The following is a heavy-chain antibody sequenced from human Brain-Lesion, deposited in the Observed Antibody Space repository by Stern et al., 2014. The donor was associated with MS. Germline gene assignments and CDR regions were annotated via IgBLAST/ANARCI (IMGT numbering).Heavy chain of an antibody. Sequence: EVQLVESGGGLVQPGGSLRLSCAAPGFAFSSYWMSWVRQAPGKGLEWVATIKQDGREEHYVDSVKGRFTISRDNAKKSLYLQMNSLRAGDTAVYYCARDCSGGSCYQTYYYYGMDVWGQGTTVTVSS. J-gene: IGHJ6*02. CDR2: IKQDGREE. V-gene: IGHV3-7*01. D-gene: IGHD2-15*01. CDR1: GFAFSSYW. CDR3: ARDCSGGSCYQTYYYYGMDV.